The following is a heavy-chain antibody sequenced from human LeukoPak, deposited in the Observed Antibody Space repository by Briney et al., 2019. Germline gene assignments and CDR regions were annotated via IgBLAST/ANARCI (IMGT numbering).Heavy chain of an antibody. CDR2: IYYSGST. D-gene: IGHD1-26*01. J-gene: IGHJ4*02. V-gene: IGHV4-39*07. Sequence: SETLSLTCTVSGGSISSSSYYWGWIRQPPGKGLEWIGSIYYSGSTYYNPSLKSRVTISVDTSKNQFSLKLSSVTAADTAVYYCARALGGWDPDYWGQGTLVTVSS. CDR3: ARALGGWDPDY. CDR1: GGSISSSSYY.